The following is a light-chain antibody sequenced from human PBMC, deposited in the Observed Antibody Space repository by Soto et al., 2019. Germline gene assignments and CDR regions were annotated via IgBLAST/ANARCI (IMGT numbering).Light chain of an antibody. CDR1: QSISSR. CDR2: KAS. V-gene: IGKV1-5*03. CDR3: QQYDSYSWT. Sequence: DIQMTQSPSTLSASVGDRVTITCRASQSISSRLAWYQQKPGKVPKLLIYKASSLESGVPSRFSGSGSGTEVTHTISSLQPDDFATYYCQQYDSYSWTFGQGTKVEI. J-gene: IGKJ1*01.